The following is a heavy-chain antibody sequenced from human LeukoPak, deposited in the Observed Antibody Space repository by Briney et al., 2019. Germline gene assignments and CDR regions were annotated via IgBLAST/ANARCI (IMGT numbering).Heavy chain of an antibody. CDR3: ARDGDGYNSDAFDI. Sequence: GGSLRLSCAASGFTFGSYTMGWVRQAPGKGLEWVAVISYDGSNKYYADSVKGRFTISRDNSKNTLYLQMNSLRAEDTAVYYCARDGDGYNSDAFDIWGQGTMVTVSS. CDR2: ISYDGSNK. D-gene: IGHD5-24*01. V-gene: IGHV3-30-3*01. J-gene: IGHJ3*02. CDR1: GFTFGSYT.